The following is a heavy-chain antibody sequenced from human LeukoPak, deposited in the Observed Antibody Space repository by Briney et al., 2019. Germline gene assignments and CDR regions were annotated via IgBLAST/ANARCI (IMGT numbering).Heavy chain of an antibody. CDR1: GGTFSSYA. Sequence: SVKVSCKASGGTFSSYAISWVRQAPGQGLEWMGGIIPIFGTANYAQKFQGRVTITADKSTSTAYMELSSLRSEDTAVYYCAKQTAALGNAFDIWGQGTMVTVSS. D-gene: IGHD6-13*01. V-gene: IGHV1-69*06. CDR2: IIPIFGTA. CDR3: AKQTAALGNAFDI. J-gene: IGHJ3*02.